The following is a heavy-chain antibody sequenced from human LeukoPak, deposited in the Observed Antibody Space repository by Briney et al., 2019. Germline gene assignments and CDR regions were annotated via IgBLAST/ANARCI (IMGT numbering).Heavy chain of an antibody. Sequence: ASVKVSCKVSGYTLTELSMHWVRQAPGQGLEWMGWISPNSGGTNYAQKFQGRITMTRDTSISTAFMELSRLRSDDTAVYYCTRVKTMIIVVRLFDYWGQGTLVTVSS. CDR3: TRVKTMIIVVRLFDY. CDR2: ISPNSGGT. V-gene: IGHV1-2*02. J-gene: IGHJ4*02. D-gene: IGHD3-22*01. CDR1: GYTLTELS.